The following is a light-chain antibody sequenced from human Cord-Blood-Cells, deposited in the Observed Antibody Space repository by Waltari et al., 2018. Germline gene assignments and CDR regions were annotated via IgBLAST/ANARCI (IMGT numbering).Light chain of an antibody. J-gene: IGLJ2*01. CDR3: SSYAGSNNLV. V-gene: IGLV2-8*01. Sequence: QSALTQPPSASGSPGPSVTIPCPGTSSDVGGYNYVSWYQQHPGKAPKLMIYEVSKRPSGVPDRFSGSKSGNTASLTVAGLHAEDEADYYCSSYAGSNNLVFGGGTKLTVL. CDR2: EVS. CDR1: SSDVGGYNY.